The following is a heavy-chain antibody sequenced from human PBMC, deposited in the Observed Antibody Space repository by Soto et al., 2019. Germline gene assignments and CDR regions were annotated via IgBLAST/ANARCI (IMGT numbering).Heavy chain of an antibody. J-gene: IGHJ4*02. Sequence: ASVKVSCTASGYTFTSYGISWVRQAPGQGLEWMGWISAYNGNTNYAQKLQGRVTMTTDTSTSTAYMELRSLRSDDTAVYYCARVGYSSGWYHFDYWGQGTLVTVSS. CDR1: GYTFTSYG. CDR2: ISAYNGNT. D-gene: IGHD6-19*01. V-gene: IGHV1-18*04. CDR3: ARVGYSSGWYHFDY.